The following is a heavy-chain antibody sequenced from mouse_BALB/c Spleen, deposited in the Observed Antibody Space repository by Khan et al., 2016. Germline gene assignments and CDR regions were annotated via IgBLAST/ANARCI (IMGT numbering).Heavy chain of an antibody. Sequence: EVQLQESGPGLVKPSQSLSLTCTVTGYSITSDYAWNWIRQFPGNKLEWMGYISYSGSTSYNPSLKSRISITRGTSKNQIFLQLNSVTTEDTATYYCARATMITFYYAMDYWGQGTSVTVTS. CDR3: ARATMITFYYAMDY. CDR2: ISYSGST. J-gene: IGHJ4*01. CDR1: GYSITSDYA. D-gene: IGHD2-4*01. V-gene: IGHV3-2*02.